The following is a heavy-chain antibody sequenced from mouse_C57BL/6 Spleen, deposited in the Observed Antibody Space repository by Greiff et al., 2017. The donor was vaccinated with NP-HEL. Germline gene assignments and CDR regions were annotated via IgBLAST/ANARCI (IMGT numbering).Heavy chain of an antibody. CDR3: ARRVYYAMYY. J-gene: IGHJ4*01. CDR1: GYSITSGYY. CDR2: ISYDGSN. V-gene: IGHV3-6*01. Sequence: EVQLQESGPGLVKPSQSLSLTCSVTGYSITSGYYWNWIRQFPGKKLEWMGYISYDGSNNYNPSLKNRISITRDTSKNKFFLKLNSVTTEDTATYYCARRVYYAMYYWGQGTSVTVSS.